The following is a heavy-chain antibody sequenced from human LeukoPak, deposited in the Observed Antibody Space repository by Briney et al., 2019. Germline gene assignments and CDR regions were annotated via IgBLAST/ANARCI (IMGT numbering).Heavy chain of an antibody. CDR3: ARAEPYYGGNAQRPWFDP. D-gene: IGHD4-23*01. Sequence: ASVKVSCKASGYTFTSYGISWVRQAPGQGFEWMGWISAYNGNTNYAQKLQGRVTMTTDTSTSTAYMELRSLRSDDTAVYYCARAEPYYGGNAQRPWFDPWGQGTLVTVSS. J-gene: IGHJ5*02. V-gene: IGHV1-18*01. CDR2: ISAYNGNT. CDR1: GYTFTSYG.